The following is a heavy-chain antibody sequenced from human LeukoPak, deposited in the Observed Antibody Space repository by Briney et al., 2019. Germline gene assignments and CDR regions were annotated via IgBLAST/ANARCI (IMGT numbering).Heavy chain of an antibody. J-gene: IGHJ4*02. CDR2: ISWNSGSI. V-gene: IGHV3-9*01. Sequence: PGRSLRLSCAASGFTFDDYAMHWVRQAPGKGLEWVSGISWNSGSIGYADSVKGRFTISRDNAKNSLYLQMNSLRAEDTALYYCAKGYDFWSGYSDYWGQGTLVTVSS. CDR1: GFTFDDYA. D-gene: IGHD3-3*01. CDR3: AKGYDFWSGYSDY.